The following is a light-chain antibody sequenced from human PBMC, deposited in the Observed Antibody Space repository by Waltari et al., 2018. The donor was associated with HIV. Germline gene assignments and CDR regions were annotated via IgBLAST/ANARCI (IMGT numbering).Light chain of an antibody. CDR2: WAS. Sequence: DIVITQSPDSLAVSLGERATINCKSSQSILSTAGNRHYLAWDQQRPGQAPNLLIYWASTRESGVPDRFSGSGSGTDFTLTINSLQAEDVAVYYCQQYYDVPYTFGQGTKLDI. CDR1: QSILSTAGNRHY. J-gene: IGKJ2*01. V-gene: IGKV4-1*01. CDR3: QQYYDVPYT.